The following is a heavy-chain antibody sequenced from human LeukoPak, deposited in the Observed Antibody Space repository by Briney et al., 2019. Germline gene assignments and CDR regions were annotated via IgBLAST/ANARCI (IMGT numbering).Heavy chain of an antibody. CDR3: ARQRGGYCSGGSCYWASEDWFDP. Sequence: PETLSLTCTVSGGSISSYYWSWIRQPPGKGLEWIGYIFYSGSTNYNPSLKSRVTISVDTSKNQFSLKLSSVTAADTAVYYCARQRGGYCSGGSCYWASEDWFDPWGQGTLVTVSS. CDR1: GGSISSYY. CDR2: IFYSGST. J-gene: IGHJ5*02. V-gene: IGHV4-59*08. D-gene: IGHD2-15*01.